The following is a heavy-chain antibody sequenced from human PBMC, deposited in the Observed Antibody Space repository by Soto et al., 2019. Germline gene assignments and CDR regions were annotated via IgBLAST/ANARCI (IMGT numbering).Heavy chain of an antibody. Sequence: QVQLQQWGAGLLKPSETLSLTCAVYGGSFSGYYWSWIRQPPGKGLEWIGEINHSGSTNYNPSLKSRVTISVDTSRNQFSLKLSSVTAADTAVYCCARGIWLRSSFDYWGQGTLVTVSS. CDR1: GGSFSGYY. CDR3: ARGIWLRSSFDY. J-gene: IGHJ4*02. V-gene: IGHV4-34*01. D-gene: IGHD5-12*01. CDR2: INHSGST.